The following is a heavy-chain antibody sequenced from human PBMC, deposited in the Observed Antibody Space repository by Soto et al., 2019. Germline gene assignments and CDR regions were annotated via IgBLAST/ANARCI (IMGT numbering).Heavy chain of an antibody. CDR3: ARDKYYDFWSGHMPAYGMDV. Sequence: NPSETLSLTCTVSGGSISSYYWSWIRQPPGKGLEWIGYIYYSGSTNYNPSLKSRVTISVDTSKNQFSLKLSSVTAADTAVYYCARDKYYDFWSGHMPAYGMDVWGQGTTVTVSS. CDR1: GGSISSYY. J-gene: IGHJ6*02. V-gene: IGHV4-59*01. D-gene: IGHD3-3*01. CDR2: IYYSGST.